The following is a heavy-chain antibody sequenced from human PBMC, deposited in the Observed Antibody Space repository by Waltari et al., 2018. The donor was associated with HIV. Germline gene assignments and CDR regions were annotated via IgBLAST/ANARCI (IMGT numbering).Heavy chain of an antibody. Sequence: QVQLQQWGAGLLKPSETLSLTCAVYGGSFGGYYWSWIRQPPGKGLEWIGEINHSGSTNYNPSLKSRVTISVDTSKNQFSLKLSSVTAADTAVYYCASLWFGELFRDYGMDVWGQGTTVTVSS. D-gene: IGHD3-10*01. CDR3: ASLWFGELFRDYGMDV. V-gene: IGHV4-34*01. J-gene: IGHJ6*02. CDR1: GGSFGGYY. CDR2: INHSGST.